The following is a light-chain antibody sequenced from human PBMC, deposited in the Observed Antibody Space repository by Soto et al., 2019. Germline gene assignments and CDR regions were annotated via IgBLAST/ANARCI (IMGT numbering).Light chain of an antibody. V-gene: IGLV1-47*01. CDR2: RNN. J-gene: IGLJ1*01. Sequence: QSALTQPPSASGTPWQRVTIPCSGSSPNIGSNYVYWYQQLPGTGPKLLIYRNNQRPSGVPDRFSGSKSGTSASLAISGLRSEDEADYYCAAWDDSLSGGVFGTGTKVTVL. CDR1: SPNIGSNY. CDR3: AAWDDSLSGGV.